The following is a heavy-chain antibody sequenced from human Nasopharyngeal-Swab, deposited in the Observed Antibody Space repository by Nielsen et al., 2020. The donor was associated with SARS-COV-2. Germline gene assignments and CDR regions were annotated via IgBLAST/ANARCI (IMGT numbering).Heavy chain of an antibody. CDR2: IYHSGST. CDR1: GYSISSGYY. D-gene: IGHD6-13*01. J-gene: IGHJ4*02. V-gene: IGHV4-38-2*02. Sequence: SETLSLTCTVSGYSISSGYYWGWIRQPPGKGLAWIGSIYHSGSTYYNPSLKSRVTISVDTSKNQFSLKLSSVTAADTAVYYCAREGLAAASDYWGQGTLVTVSS. CDR3: AREGLAAASDY.